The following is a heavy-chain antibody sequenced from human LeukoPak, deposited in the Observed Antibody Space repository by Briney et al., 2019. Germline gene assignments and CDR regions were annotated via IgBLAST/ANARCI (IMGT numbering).Heavy chain of an antibody. J-gene: IGHJ4*02. CDR3: ARVQLWFGELYPPFDY. CDR2: IYPGDSDT. Sequence: GESLKISCRGSGYSFTSYWIGWVRQMPGKGLEWMGIIYPGDSDTRYSPSFQGQVTISADKSISTAYLQWSSLKASDTAMYYCARVQLWFGELYPPFDYWGQGTLVTVSS. D-gene: IGHD3-10*01. V-gene: IGHV5-51*01. CDR1: GYSFTSYW.